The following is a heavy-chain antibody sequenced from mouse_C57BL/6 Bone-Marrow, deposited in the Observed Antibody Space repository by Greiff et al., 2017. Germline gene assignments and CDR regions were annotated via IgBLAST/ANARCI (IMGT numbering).Heavy chain of an antibody. Sequence: VQLQQSGAELVRPGASVKLSCTASGFNIKDDYMHWVKQRPEQGLEWIGWIDPENGDTKYASKFQGKATITADTSSNTAYLQLSSLTSEDTAVYYCNTKRVYYYGSSWYFDVWGTGTTVTVSS. V-gene: IGHV14-4*01. J-gene: IGHJ1*03. CDR3: NTKRVYYYGSSWYFDV. CDR1: GFNIKDDY. D-gene: IGHD1-1*01. CDR2: IDPENGDT.